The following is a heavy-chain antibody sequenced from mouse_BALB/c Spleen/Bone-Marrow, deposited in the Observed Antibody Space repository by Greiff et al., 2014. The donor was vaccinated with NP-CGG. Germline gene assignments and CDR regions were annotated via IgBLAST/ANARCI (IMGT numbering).Heavy chain of an antibody. Sequence: QVQLQQSGAELVRPGSSVKISCKPSGYAFSSYWMNWVKQRPGQGPEWIGQIYPGDGDTNYNGKFKGKATQTADKSSSTAYMHLSSLTSEDSAVYFCARSGYSAMDYWGQGTSVTVSS. D-gene: IGHD1-3*01. CDR3: ARSGYSAMDY. V-gene: IGHV1-80*01. J-gene: IGHJ4*01. CDR2: IYPGDGDT. CDR1: GYAFSSYW.